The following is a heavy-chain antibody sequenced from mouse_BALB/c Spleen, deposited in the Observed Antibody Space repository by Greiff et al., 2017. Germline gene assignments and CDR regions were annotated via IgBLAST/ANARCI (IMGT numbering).Heavy chain of an antibody. CDR2: ISSGGSYT. Sequence: DVHLVESGGDLVKPGGSLKLSCAASGFTFSSYGMSWVRQTPDKRLEWVATISSGGSYTYYPDSVKGRFTISRDNAKNTLYLQMSSLKSEDTAMYYCARQGEITTVPWFAYWGQGTLVTVSA. V-gene: IGHV5-6*01. J-gene: IGHJ3*01. D-gene: IGHD1-1*01. CDR1: GFTFSSYG. CDR3: ARQGEITTVPWFAY.